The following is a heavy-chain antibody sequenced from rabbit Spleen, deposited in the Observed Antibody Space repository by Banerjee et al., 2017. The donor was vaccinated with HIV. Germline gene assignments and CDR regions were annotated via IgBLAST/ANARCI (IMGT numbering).Heavy chain of an antibody. CDR1: EFSFSENVY. V-gene: IGHV1S40*01. Sequence: LEESGGDLVKPGASLTLTCTASEFSFSENVYMCWVRQAPGKGLEWIACIEGGSSAFSYCASWAKGRFTISKTSSTTVTLQMTSLTAADTATYFCARDSGSSFSSYGMDLWGQGTLVTVS. CDR3: ARDSGSSFSSYGMDL. D-gene: IGHD8-1*01. J-gene: IGHJ6*01. CDR2: IEGGSSAFS.